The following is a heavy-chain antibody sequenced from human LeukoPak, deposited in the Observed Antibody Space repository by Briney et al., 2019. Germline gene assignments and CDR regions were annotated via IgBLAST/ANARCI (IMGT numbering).Heavy chain of an antibody. D-gene: IGHD3-16*01. CDR3: AKGGDH. CDR2: IKPDGSDM. J-gene: IGHJ4*02. Sequence: PGRSLRLSCVASGFTSSTYGMHWVRQAPGKGLEWVANIKPDGSDMYYVDSVKGRFTVSRDNARNSLYLQMNSLRAEDTAVYYCAKGGDHWGQGTLVTVSS. V-gene: IGHV3-7*01. CDR1: GFTSSTYG.